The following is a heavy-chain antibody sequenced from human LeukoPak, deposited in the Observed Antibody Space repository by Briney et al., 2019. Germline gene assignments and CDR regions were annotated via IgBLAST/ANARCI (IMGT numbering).Heavy chain of an antibody. V-gene: IGHV4-34*01. CDR2: INHSGST. J-gene: IGHJ5*02. CDR3: ARGWSTILHRVPAAIGFDP. D-gene: IGHD2-2*01. Sequence: PSETLSLTCAVYGGSFSGYYWSWIRQPPGKGLEWIGEINHSGSTNYNPSLKSRVTISVDTSKNQFSLKLSSVTAADTAVYYCARGWSTILHRVPAAIGFDPWGQGTLVTVSS. CDR1: GGSFSGYY.